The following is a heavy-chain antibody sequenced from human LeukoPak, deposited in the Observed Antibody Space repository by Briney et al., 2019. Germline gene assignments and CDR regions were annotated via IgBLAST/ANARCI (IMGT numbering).Heavy chain of an antibody. CDR1: GYTFTGYY. CDR2: INPNSGGT. J-gene: IGHJ6*02. V-gene: IGHV1-2*02. Sequence: ASVKVSCKASGYTFTGYYMHWVRQAPGQGLEWMGWINPNSGGTNYAQKFHCRVTMTRDTPISTAYMELSRLRSDDTAVYYCARDSSGYDFWSGYYNYYYGMDVWGQGTTVTVSS. CDR3: ARDSSGYDFWSGYYNYYYGMDV. D-gene: IGHD3-3*01.